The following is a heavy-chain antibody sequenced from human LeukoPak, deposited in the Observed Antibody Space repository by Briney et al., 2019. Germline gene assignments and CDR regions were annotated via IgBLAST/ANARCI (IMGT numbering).Heavy chain of an antibody. D-gene: IGHD3-22*01. CDR3: AREFYDSSGYAVTAIDI. V-gene: IGHV3-33*01. CDR1: GFTFSYYV. J-gene: IGHJ3*02. CDR2: IWDDGNNK. Sequence: GSLRLSCAASGFTFSYYVMHWVRQAPGKGLEWVAAIWDDGNNKYYADSVKGRFTISRDNSKNTLYLQLNSLRAEGTAVYYCAREFYDSSGYAVTAIDIWGQGTMVTVSS.